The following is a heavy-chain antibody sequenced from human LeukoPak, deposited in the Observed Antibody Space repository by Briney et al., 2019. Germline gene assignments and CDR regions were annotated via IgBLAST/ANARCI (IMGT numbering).Heavy chain of an antibody. Sequence: GGSLRLSCAASGFTFSNAWMSWVRQAPGKGLEWVGRIKSKNDGGTPDYAAPVQGRFTISRDNSKNTLYLQMNSLRAEDTAVYYCARTGYSYGPGDYWGQGTLVTVSS. D-gene: IGHD5-18*01. CDR1: GFTFSNAW. J-gene: IGHJ4*02. CDR3: ARTGYSYGPGDY. V-gene: IGHV3-15*01. CDR2: IKSKNDGGTP.